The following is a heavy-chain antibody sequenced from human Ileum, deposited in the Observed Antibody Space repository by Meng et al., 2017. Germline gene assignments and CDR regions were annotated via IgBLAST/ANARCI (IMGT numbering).Heavy chain of an antibody. CDR3: ATLSYSSLGY. J-gene: IGHJ4*02. CDR1: GITLSDYY. Sequence: QVPRVESGGGLVKPGGSLRLSFAASGITLSDYYMSWIRQAPGKGLEWVSYISNSGSNIYYVDSVKGRFTISRDNAKNSLYLQMNSLRAEDTAVYYCATLSYSSLGYWGQGTLVTVSS. CDR2: ISNSGSNI. D-gene: IGHD1-26*01. V-gene: IGHV3-11*01.